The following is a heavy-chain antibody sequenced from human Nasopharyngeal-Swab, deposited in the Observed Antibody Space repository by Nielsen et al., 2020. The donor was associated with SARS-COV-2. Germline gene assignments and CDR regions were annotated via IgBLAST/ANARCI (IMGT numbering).Heavy chain of an antibody. CDR3: ARRYNGYYYDH. CDR2: INPSGGST. Sequence: ASVKVSCKASGYTFTSYDISWVRQATGQGLEWMGIINPSGGSTSYAQKFQGRVTVTRDTSISTAYMELSSLRSDDTAIYYCARRYNGYYYDHWGQGTLVIVSS. V-gene: IGHV1-46*01. J-gene: IGHJ4*02. D-gene: IGHD5-24*01. CDR1: GYTFTSYD.